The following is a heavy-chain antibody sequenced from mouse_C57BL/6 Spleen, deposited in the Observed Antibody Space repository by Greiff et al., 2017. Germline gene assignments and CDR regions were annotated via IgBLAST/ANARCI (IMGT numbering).Heavy chain of an antibody. Sequence: QVQLQQPGAELVKPGASVKMSCKASGYTFTSYWITWVKQRPGQGLEWIGDIYPGSGSTNYNEKFKSKATLTVDTSSSTAYMQLSSLTSEDSAVDYCARGDYDYDAWLEYWGQGTLVTVSA. CDR3: ARGDYDYDAWLEY. CDR2: IYPGSGST. D-gene: IGHD2-4*01. V-gene: IGHV1-55*01. CDR1: GYTFTSYW. J-gene: IGHJ3*01.